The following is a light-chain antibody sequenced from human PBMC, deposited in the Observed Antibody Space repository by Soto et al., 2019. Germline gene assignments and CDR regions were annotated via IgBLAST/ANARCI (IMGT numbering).Light chain of an antibody. CDR3: QQSYNTPRT. Sequence: DIQMTQSPSSLSASVGDRVIITCRTSQSISNHLHWYQQTPGKAPNLMIYEASSLQSGVPSTFSGSGSGTDFTLTISSLQIEDFATYYCQQSYNTPRTFGQGTKVDIK. CDR2: EAS. CDR1: QSISNH. J-gene: IGKJ1*01. V-gene: IGKV1-39*01.